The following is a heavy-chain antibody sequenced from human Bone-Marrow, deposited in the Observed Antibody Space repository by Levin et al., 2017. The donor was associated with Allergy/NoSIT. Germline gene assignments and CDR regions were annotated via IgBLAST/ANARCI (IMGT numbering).Heavy chain of an antibody. CDR2: FSYSGNT. Sequence: SSETLSLTCTVSGASFSSGDYYWSWIRQPPGKGLEWIGYFSYSGNTYHNPSLKSRVTISIDTSKNQFSLKLSSVTAADTAVYSCARAEWSFRRFDPWGQGTLVTVSS. CDR1: GASFSSGDYY. CDR3: ARAEWSFRRFDP. D-gene: IGHD3-3*01. J-gene: IGHJ5*02. V-gene: IGHV4-30-4*01.